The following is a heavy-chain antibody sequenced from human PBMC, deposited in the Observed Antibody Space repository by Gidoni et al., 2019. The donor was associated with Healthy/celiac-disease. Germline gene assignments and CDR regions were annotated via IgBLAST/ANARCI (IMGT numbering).Heavy chain of an antibody. D-gene: IGHD3-10*01. J-gene: IGHJ5*02. V-gene: IGHV1-69*01. CDR2: IIPIVGTA. Sequence: QVQLVRSGAEVKKPGSSVKVSCKASGGTFSSYAISWVRQAPGQGLEWMGGIIPIVGTANYAQKFQGRVTITADESTSTAYMELSSLRSEDTAVYYCARDVAMVRGVIILGGWFDPWGQGTLVTVSS. CDR1: GGTFSSYA. CDR3: ARDVAMVRGVIILGGWFDP.